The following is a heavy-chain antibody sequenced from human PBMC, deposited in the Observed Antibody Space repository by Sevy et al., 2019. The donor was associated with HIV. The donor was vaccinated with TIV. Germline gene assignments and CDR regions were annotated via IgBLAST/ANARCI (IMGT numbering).Heavy chain of an antibody. CDR2: FKSKAHGGTA. CDR3: TRWSGSQSIFDY. J-gene: IGHJ4*02. D-gene: IGHD1-26*01. Sequence: GGSLRLSCATSGFTFGDYCMRWVRQAPGKGLEWISFFKSKAHGGTAENAASVKDRFTISRDDSKGIVYLQMNNLKTEDTAVYFCTRWSGSQSIFDYWGQGTLVTASS. V-gene: IGHV3-49*04. CDR1: GFTFGDYC.